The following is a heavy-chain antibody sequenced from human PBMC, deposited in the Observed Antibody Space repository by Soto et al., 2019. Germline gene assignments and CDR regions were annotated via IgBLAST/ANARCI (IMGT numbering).Heavy chain of an antibody. J-gene: IGHJ5*02. V-gene: IGHV5-51*01. CDR1: GYSFTSYW. D-gene: IGHD2-21*02. Sequence: PGESLKISCKGSGYSFTSYWIGWVRQMPGKGLEWMGIIYPGDSDTRYSPSFQGQVTISADKSISTAYLQWSSLKASDTAMYYYARHSYCGGDCSDNWFDPWGQGTLVTVSS. CDR2: IYPGDSDT. CDR3: ARHSYCGGDCSDNWFDP.